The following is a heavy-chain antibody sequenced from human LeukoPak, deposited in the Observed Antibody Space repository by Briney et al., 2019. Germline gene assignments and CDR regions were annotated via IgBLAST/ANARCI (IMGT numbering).Heavy chain of an antibody. CDR3: AGYGSGSY. CDR1: GGSFSGYY. V-gene: IGHV4-59*01. CDR2: IYYSGST. D-gene: IGHD3-10*01. Sequence: PSETLSLTCAVYGGSFSGYYWSWIRQPPGKGLEWIGYIYYSGSTNYNPSLKSRVTISVDTSKNQFSLKLSSVTAADTAVYYCAGYGSGSYWSQGTLVTVSS. J-gene: IGHJ4*02.